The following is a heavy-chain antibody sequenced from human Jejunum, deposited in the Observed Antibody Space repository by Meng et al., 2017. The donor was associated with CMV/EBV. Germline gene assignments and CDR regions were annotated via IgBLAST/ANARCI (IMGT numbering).Heavy chain of an antibody. Sequence: QVAQCGAEGRKPGASVELPWKSSGGSVNNSALSCVRQATRQGLEWMGGIIDVFKTPNYAQKFQGRLTISADASTGTTYMELTGLTSEDTAVYYCARGFTNGWQPIDYWGQGTLVTVSS. CDR1: GGSVNNSA. V-gene: IGHV1-69*01. J-gene: IGHJ4*02. D-gene: IGHD2-8*01. CDR2: IIDVFKTP. CDR3: ARGFTNGWQPIDY.